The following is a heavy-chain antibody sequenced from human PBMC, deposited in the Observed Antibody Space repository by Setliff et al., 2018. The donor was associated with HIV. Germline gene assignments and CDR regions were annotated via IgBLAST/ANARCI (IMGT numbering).Heavy chain of an antibody. CDR1: GFTFGDSA. CDR3: ARSHDYGDDRRLDY. Sequence: GGSLRLSCTTSGFTFGDSAMSWVRQAPGKGLEWVCFIRSKAYGGTTEYAASVKGRFTISRDDSKNTLYLQMNSLRVEDTAVYYCARSHDYGDDRRLDYWGQGTLVTVSS. CDR2: IRSKAYGGTT. V-gene: IGHV3-49*04. D-gene: IGHD4-17*01. J-gene: IGHJ4*02.